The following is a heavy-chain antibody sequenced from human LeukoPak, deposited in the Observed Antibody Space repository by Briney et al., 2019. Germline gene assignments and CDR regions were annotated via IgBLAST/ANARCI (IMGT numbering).Heavy chain of an antibody. D-gene: IGHD3-16*01. J-gene: IGHJ4*02. Sequence: GVSLRLSCAASGSTFSRYWMSWVRQAPGKGLEWVANIKQDGSEKYYADFVKGRFTIFRDNAKNSLYVQVNSLRAEDTAVYYCARGGSRLLTSYIFDYWGQGTLVTVSS. CDR3: ARGGSRLLTSYIFDY. CDR2: IKQDGSEK. CDR1: GSTFSRYW. V-gene: IGHV3-7*01.